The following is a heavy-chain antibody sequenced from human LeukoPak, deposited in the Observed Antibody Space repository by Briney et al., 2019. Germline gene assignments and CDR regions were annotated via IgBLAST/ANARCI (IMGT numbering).Heavy chain of an antibody. D-gene: IGHD3-10*01. Sequence: GGSLRLSCAASGFTFSSYWMSWVRQAPGKGLEWVAVIWYDGSNKYYADSVKGRFTISRDNSKNTLYLQMNSLRAEDTAVYYCWFGGGTFDYWGQGTLVTVSS. J-gene: IGHJ4*02. CDR2: IWYDGSNK. V-gene: IGHV3-33*08. CDR3: WFGGGTFDY. CDR1: GFTFSSYW.